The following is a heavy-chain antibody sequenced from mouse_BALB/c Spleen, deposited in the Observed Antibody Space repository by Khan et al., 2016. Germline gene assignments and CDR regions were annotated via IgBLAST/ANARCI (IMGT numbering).Heavy chain of an antibody. V-gene: IGHV1-15*01. CDR1: GNTFTDYE. CDR2: IHPGSGGT. Sequence: QVQLKESGAELVRPGASVKLSCKALGNTFTDYEMHWVRQTPVHGLEWIGAIHPGSGGTAYNQKFKGQATLTTDKSSSKASMVLSSLTSEDSAVKNCTGVWAWFAYWGHGTLVTVSA. CDR3: TGVWAWFAY. J-gene: IGHJ3*01.